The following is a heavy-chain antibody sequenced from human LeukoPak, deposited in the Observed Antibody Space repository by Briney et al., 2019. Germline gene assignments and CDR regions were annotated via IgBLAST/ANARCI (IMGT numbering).Heavy chain of an antibody. CDR3: GRHQTMYYGMDV. CDR1: GGAISSSSYY. CDR2: VFYSGST. D-gene: IGHD4/OR15-4a*01. Sequence: SETLSLTCTVSGGAISSSSYYWGWIRQPPGKGLEWIGSVFYSGSTYYNPSLKSRVTISVDTSKNQFSLKLSSVTAADTAVYYCGRHQTMYYGMDVWGQGTTVTVSS. J-gene: IGHJ6*02. V-gene: IGHV4-39*01.